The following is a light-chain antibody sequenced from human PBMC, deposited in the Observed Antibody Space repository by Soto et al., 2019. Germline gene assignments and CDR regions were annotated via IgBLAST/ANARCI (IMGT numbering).Light chain of an antibody. Sequence: EIVLTQSPATLSLSPGESATLSCRASQSVSIHLGWFQQKPGQVPRLLIYGASKRVPGIPARFSGSGSGTEFTLTISGLQSDDFATYYCQQYNSYSTFGQGTKVDIK. J-gene: IGKJ1*01. CDR3: QQYNSYST. CDR1: QSVSIH. CDR2: GAS. V-gene: IGKV3-15*01.